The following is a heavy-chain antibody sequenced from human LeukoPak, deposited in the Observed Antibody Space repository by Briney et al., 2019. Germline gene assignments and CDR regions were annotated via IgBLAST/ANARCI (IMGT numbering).Heavy chain of an antibody. CDR3: ARGLLDCSSTTCGSEY. D-gene: IGHD2-2*01. CDR1: GFTFSSYS. CDR2: ISSSSSYI. Sequence: GGSLRLSCAASGFTFSSYSMNWVRQAPGKGLEWVSSISSSSSYIYYADSVKGRFTISRDNAKNSLYLQMNSPRAEGTAVYYCARGLLDCSSTTCGSEYWGQGTLVTVSS. V-gene: IGHV3-21*01. J-gene: IGHJ4*02.